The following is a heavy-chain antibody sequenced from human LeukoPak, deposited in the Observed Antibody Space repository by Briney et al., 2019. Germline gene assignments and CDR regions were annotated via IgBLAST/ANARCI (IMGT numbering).Heavy chain of an antibody. CDR2: IIGSGSST. CDR3: AKESYRLMVTSFDY. CDR1: GFTFSSYG. D-gene: IGHD2-8*01. Sequence: GGSPRLSCAASGFTFSSYGMSWVRQAPGKGLEWVSGIIGSGSSTYYADSVKGRFTISRDNSKNTLYLQMNSLTGEDTAIYYCAKESYRLMVTSFDYWGQGTLVTVSS. J-gene: IGHJ4*02. V-gene: IGHV3-23*01.